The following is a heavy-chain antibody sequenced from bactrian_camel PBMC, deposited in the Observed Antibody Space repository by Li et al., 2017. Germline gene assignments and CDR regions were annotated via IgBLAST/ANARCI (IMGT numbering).Heavy chain of an antibody. CDR2: INSGGSNW. CDR3: AAWRDCIYYYNNQNPHF. J-gene: IGHJ4*01. V-gene: IGHV3S40*01. Sequence: VQLVESGGGLVQPGGSLRLSCTASAFTFSDNVMSWVRQAPGKGLERVSAINSGGSNWNYADSVKGRFTISRDNAKNTLYLQMNSLKPVDTAMYYCAAWRDCIYYYNNQNPHFWGQGTQVTVS. CDR1: AFTFSDNV. D-gene: IGHD2*01.